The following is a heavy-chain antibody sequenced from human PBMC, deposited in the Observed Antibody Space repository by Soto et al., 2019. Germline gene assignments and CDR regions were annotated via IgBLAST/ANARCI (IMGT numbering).Heavy chain of an antibody. D-gene: IGHD2-2*01. J-gene: IGHJ3*02. CDR1: GFIFSDHY. V-gene: IGHV3-11*01. CDR2: ISSGGSGI. Sequence: QVQLVESGGGLVKPGGSLRLSCAASGFIFSDHYMSWIRQAPGKGLEWVSYISSGGSGIYYADSVKCRFTISRDNAKNSLYLQMNSLRAEDTAVYYCARVKECSSTSCYARDAFDIWGQGTMVTVSS. CDR3: ARVKECSSTSCYARDAFDI.